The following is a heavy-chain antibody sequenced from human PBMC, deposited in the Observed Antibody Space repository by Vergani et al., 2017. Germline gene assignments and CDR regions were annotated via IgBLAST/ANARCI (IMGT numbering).Heavy chain of an antibody. D-gene: IGHD5/OR15-5a*01. V-gene: IGHV3-23*04. CDR2: ISSSGGSR. Sequence: EVQLVESGGGLVQPGGSLRLSCAASGFSLSRFWMSWVRQAPEKGLEWVSGISSSGGSRNYADSVKGRFTISRDNSKSTLFLQMNGLTSEDTAIYYCAQCANSVPRLPVYWGQGALVAVSS. CDR3: AQCANSVPRLPVY. J-gene: IGHJ4*02. CDR1: GFSLSRFW.